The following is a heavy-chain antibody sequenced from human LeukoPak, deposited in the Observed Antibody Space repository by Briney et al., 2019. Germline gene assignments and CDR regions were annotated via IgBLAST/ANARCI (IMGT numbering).Heavy chain of an antibody. Sequence: GGSLRLSCAASGFTFSSYEMNWVRQAPGEGLEWVSYISSSGSTIYYADTVKGRFPISRDNANNSLYLQLNSLRAEDTAVYYCARDVVEQQLDLDYWGQGTLVTVSS. CDR1: GFTFSSYE. CDR3: ARDVVEQQLDLDY. CDR2: ISSSGSTI. V-gene: IGHV3-48*03. D-gene: IGHD6-13*01. J-gene: IGHJ4*02.